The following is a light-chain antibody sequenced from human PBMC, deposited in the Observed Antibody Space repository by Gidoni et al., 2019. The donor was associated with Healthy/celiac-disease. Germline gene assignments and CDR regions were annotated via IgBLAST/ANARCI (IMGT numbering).Light chain of an antibody. Sequence: DIQLTQSPTSLSASVGDRVTITCPASQSISSYLNWYQQKPGKAPKLLIYAATSLQSGVPSRFSSRGSGTDFTITISSLQHEDVATYYCQQSYSTPRTFGQGTKLEIK. CDR3: QQSYSTPRT. CDR2: AAT. J-gene: IGKJ2*01. V-gene: IGKV1-39*01. CDR1: QSISSY.